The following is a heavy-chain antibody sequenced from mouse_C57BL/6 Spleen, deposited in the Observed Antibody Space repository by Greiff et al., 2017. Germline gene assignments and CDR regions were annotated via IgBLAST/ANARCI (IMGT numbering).Heavy chain of an antibody. D-gene: IGHD3-3*01. Sequence: VKLVEPGPELVKPGASVKLSCKASGYTFTSYVINWVKQRPGQGLEWIGRIYPSDGSTKYNEKFKGKATLTVDTSSSTAYMELHSLSSEDAAVYCCTRSGTDYFDDWGQGTTLTVSS. J-gene: IGHJ2*01. V-gene: IGHV1-85*01. CDR1: GYTFTSYV. CDR3: TRSGTDYFDD. CDR2: IYPSDGST.